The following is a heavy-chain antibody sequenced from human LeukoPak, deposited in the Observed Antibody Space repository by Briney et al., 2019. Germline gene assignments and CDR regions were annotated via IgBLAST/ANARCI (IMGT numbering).Heavy chain of an antibody. V-gene: IGHV1-18*01. D-gene: IGHD1-26*01. CDR2: ISAYNGNT. CDR3: ARGSVGARMDY. J-gene: IGHJ4*02. Sequence: ASVKVSCKASGYTFTSYGISWVRQAPGQGLEWMGWISAYNGNTDYAQKFQGRVTMTRNTSISTAYMELSSLRSEDTAVYYCARGSVGARMDYWGQGTLVTVSS. CDR1: GYTFTSYG.